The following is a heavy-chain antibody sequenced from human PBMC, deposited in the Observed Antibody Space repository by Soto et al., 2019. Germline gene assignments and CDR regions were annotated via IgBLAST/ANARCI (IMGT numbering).Heavy chain of an antibody. CDR2: INAGNGNT. V-gene: IGHV1-3*01. D-gene: IGHD3-22*01. J-gene: IGHJ6*02. CDR1: GYTFTSYA. CDR3: ARDNDSSGYYFPDPLYYYYYGMDV. Sequence: GASVKVSCKASGYTFTSYAMHWVRQAPGQRLGWMGWINAGNGNTKYSQKFQGRVTITRDTSASTAYMELSSLRSEDTAVYYCARDNDSSGYYFPDPLYYYYYGMDVWGQGTTVTVSS.